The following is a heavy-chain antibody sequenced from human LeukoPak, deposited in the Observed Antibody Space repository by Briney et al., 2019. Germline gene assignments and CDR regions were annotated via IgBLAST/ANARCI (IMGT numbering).Heavy chain of an antibody. CDR2: IHYDGTYT. CDR1: GFTFSTYW. CDR3: ARGAEGHNYGELDS. J-gene: IGHJ5*01. Sequence: GGSLRLSRAASGFTFSTYWMHWVRQIPGKGLVWLSRIHYDGTYTTYVDSVRGRFTISRDNTKSTLYLQMSSLRADDTAVYYCARGAEGHNYGELDSWGQGTLVTVSS. D-gene: IGHD5-18*01. V-gene: IGHV3-74*01.